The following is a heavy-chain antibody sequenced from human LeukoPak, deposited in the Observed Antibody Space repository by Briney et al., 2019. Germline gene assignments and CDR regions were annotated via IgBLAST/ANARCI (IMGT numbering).Heavy chain of an antibody. CDR3: ARERIYFGSGRDLTDARLFYYYGMDV. V-gene: IGHV3-53*01. J-gene: IGHJ6*02. CDR2: IYSDGST. CDR1: GFTVRSNC. D-gene: IGHD3-10*01. Sequence: GGSLRLSCVASGFTVRSNCMTWVRKAPGKGLEWVSVIYSDGSTYYSDSVKGRFTISRDNSENTLYLQMNSLRAEDTAVYYCARERIYFGSGRDLTDARLFYYYGMDVWGQGTTVTVSS.